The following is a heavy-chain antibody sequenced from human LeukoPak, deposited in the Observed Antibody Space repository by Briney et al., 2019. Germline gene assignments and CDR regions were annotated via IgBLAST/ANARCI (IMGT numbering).Heavy chain of an antibody. CDR1: GFSLSTKA. V-gene: IGHV3-23*01. J-gene: IGHJ6*02. CDR2: ITSGGTDS. Sequence: PGGSLTLSCTASGFSLSTKAMSWVRQAPGKGLEWVSTITSGGTDSYFPDSVKGRFTISRDISKNTLFLQMNSLRAEDTAVYYCARYKAMDVRGQGTTVTVSS. CDR3: ARYKAMDV. D-gene: IGHD5-18*01.